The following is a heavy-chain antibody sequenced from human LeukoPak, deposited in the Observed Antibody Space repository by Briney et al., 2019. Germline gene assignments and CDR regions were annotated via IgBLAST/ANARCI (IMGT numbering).Heavy chain of an antibody. CDR1: GGSLSTYY. V-gene: IGHV4-59*01. Sequence: PSETLSLTCTVSGGSLSTYYWSWIRQPPGKGLEWMGYIYYSGSTNYNPSLKSRVTISVDTSKNQFSLKVSSVTAADTAVYYCARGNAFCGGDCYPYCFDSWGLGTLVTVSS. CDR3: ARGNAFCGGDCYPYCFDS. CDR2: IYYSGST. J-gene: IGHJ4*02. D-gene: IGHD2-21*02.